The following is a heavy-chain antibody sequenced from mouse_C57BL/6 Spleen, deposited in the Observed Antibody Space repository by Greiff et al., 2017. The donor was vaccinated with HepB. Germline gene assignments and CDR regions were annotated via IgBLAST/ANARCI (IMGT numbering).Heavy chain of an antibody. CDR1: GYTFTSYW. D-gene: IGHD1-1*01. Sequence: QVQLQQSGAELVRPGSSVKLSCKASGYTFTSYWMDWVKQRPGQGLEWIGNIYPSDSETHYNQKFKDKATLTVDKSSSTAYMQLSSLTSEDSAVYYGARRATVVAFDYWGQGTTLTVSS. CDR2: IYPSDSET. CDR3: ARRATVVAFDY. J-gene: IGHJ2*01. V-gene: IGHV1-61*01.